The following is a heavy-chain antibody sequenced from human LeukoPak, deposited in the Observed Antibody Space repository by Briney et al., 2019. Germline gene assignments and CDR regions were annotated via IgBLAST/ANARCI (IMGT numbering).Heavy chain of an antibody. CDR3: ARVDRDRGGDCYPDRFDP. D-gene: IGHD2-21*02. Sequence: PGGSLRLSCAASGFTFSSYSMNWVRQAPGKGLEWVSSISSSSSYIYYADSVKGRFTISRDNAKNSLYLQMNSLRAEDTAVYYCARVDRDRGGDCYPDRFDPWGQGTLVTVSS. V-gene: IGHV3-21*01. CDR1: GFTFSSYS. CDR2: ISSSSSYI. J-gene: IGHJ5*02.